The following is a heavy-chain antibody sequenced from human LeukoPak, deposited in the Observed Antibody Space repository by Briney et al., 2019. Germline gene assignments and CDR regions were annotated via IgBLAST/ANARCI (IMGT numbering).Heavy chain of an antibody. Sequence: GESLKISCKGSGYSFTSYWIGWVRQMPGKGLEWMGIIYPGDSDTRYSPSFQGQVTISADKSISTAYLQWSSLKASDTAMYYCARLPSNDYGDFGYYYGMDVWGQGTTVTVSS. V-gene: IGHV5-51*01. CDR2: IYPGDSDT. D-gene: IGHD4-17*01. J-gene: IGHJ6*02. CDR3: ARLPSNDYGDFGYYYGMDV. CDR1: GYSFTSYW.